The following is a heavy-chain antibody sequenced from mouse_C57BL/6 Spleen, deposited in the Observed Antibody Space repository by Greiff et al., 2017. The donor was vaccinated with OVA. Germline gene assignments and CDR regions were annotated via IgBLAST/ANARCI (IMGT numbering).Heavy chain of an antibody. D-gene: IGHD4-1*01. CDR2: ISSGGSYT. CDR3: ASELGPWYFDV. CDR1: GFTFSSHG. V-gene: IGHV5-6*01. Sequence: EVKVVESGGDLVKPGGSLKLSCAASGFTFSSHGMSWVRQTPDKRLEWVATISSGGSYTYYPDSVKGRFTISRANAKNTLYLQMSSLKSEDTAMYYCASELGPWYFDVWGTGTTVTVSS. J-gene: IGHJ1*03.